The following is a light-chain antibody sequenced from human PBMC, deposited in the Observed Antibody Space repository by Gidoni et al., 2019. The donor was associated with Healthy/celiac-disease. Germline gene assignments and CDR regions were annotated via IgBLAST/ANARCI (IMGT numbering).Light chain of an antibody. Sequence: DIQMTQPSSPLSASVGERVTITCRASQSISSYLNWYQQKPGKAPTLLIYAASSMQSGVPSRFSGSGSGTDFTLTISSLQPEDFATYYCQQSYSTPRTFGQXTKLEIK. CDR3: QQSYSTPRT. V-gene: IGKV1-39*01. CDR1: QSISSY. CDR2: AAS. J-gene: IGKJ1*01.